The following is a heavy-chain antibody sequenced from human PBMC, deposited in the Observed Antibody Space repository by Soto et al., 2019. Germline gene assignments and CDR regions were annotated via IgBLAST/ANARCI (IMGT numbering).Heavy chain of an antibody. D-gene: IGHD3-10*01. CDR3: ARAVYYYRCPYPCYPNDY. Sequence: SETLSLTCTVSGGSVSTENQYWSWVRQFPGKAPEWIGHIYYTGSTNYKPSLKSRVTISLDTSKNQFSLKFSSVTAADTDVYFCARAVYYYRCPYPCYPNDYWGQGSLVPVSS. J-gene: IGHJ4*02. CDR1: GGSVSTENQY. CDR2: IYYTGST. V-gene: IGHV4-61*01.